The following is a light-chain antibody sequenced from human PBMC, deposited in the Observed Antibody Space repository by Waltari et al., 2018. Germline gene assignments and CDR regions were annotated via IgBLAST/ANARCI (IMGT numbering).Light chain of an antibody. Sequence: QPVLTHSSSASAFLVSSFKLTCTLSSGHNRYVIAWHQQQPGKAPRYLMKVESGGRFDKGSGVLDRFSGSSAGADRYLTISNLQPEDEADYYCETWDSNTHGIFGGGTKVIVL. V-gene: IGLV4-60*03. CDR2: VESGGRF. CDR1: SGHNRYV. J-gene: IGLJ2*01. CDR3: ETWDSNTHGI.